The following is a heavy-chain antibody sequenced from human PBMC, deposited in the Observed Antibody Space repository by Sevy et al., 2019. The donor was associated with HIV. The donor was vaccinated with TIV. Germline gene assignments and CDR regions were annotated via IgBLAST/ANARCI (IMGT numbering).Heavy chain of an antibody. CDR1: GGSITSLY. CDR2: IDYNGHI. CDR3: AGENAWGRGYS. Sequence: SETLSLTCTVSGGSITSLYWNWIRQPPGKGLEWIGNIDYNGHINYNPSLTTRVTLSLDTSKNQFSRRLSSVTAADTAMYYCAGENAWGRGYSWGQGTLVTVSS. V-gene: IGHV4-59*08. J-gene: IGHJ4*02. D-gene: IGHD1-26*01.